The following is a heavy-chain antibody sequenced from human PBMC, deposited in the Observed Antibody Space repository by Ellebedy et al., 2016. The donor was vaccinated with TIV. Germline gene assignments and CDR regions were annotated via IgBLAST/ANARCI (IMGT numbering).Heavy chain of an antibody. CDR2: IYYSGST. V-gene: IGHV4-39*07. CDR1: GGSISSSSYY. Sequence: SETLSLXXTVSGGSISSSSYYWGWIRQPPGKGLEWIGSIYYSGSTYYNPSLKSRVTISVDTSKNQFFLKLSSVTAADTAVYYCARMGDDYGGIRDAFDIWGQGTMVTVSS. D-gene: IGHD4-23*01. CDR3: ARMGDDYGGIRDAFDI. J-gene: IGHJ3*02.